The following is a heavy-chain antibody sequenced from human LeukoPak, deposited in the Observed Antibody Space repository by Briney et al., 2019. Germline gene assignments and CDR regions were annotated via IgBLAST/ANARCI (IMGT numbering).Heavy chain of an antibody. J-gene: IGHJ4*02. CDR1: GGSISSGGYS. V-gene: IGHV4-30-2*01. CDR3: ARDYIGYCSGGSCYEYYFDY. D-gene: IGHD2-15*01. CDR2: IYHSGST. Sequence: SETLSLTCAVSGGSISSGGYSWSWIRQPPGKGLEWIGYIYHSGSTYYNPSLKSRVTISVDTSKNQFSLKLSSVTAADTAVYYCARDYIGYCSGGSCYEYYFDYWGQGTLVTVSS.